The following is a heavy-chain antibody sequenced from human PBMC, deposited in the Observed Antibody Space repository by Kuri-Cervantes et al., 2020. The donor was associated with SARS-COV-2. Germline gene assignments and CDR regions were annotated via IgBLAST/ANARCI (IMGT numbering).Heavy chain of an antibody. J-gene: IGHJ4*02. Sequence: GGSLRLSCAASGFTFSSYAMHWVRQAPGKGLEWVAVISYNGSNKYYADSVKGRFTISRDNSKNTLYLQMNSLRAEDTAVYYCASELLLRFEYWGQGTLVTVSS. CDR3: ASELLLRFEY. CDR2: ISYNGSNK. CDR1: GFTFSSYA. D-gene: IGHD5-12*01. V-gene: IGHV3-30-3*01.